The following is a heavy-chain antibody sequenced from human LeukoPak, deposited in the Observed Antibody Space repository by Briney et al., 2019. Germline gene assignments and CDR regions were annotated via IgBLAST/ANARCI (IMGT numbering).Heavy chain of an antibody. CDR3: AGAGHSSSWYSLDS. D-gene: IGHD6-13*01. J-gene: IGHJ4*02. CDR2: IYYSGST. CDR1: GGSISSGDYY. V-gene: IGHV4-30-4*08. Sequence: SQTLSLTCTVSGGSISSGDYYWSWIRQPPGKDLEWIGYIYYSGSTYYNPSLKSRVTISVDTSKNQFSLKLSSVTAADTAVYYCAGAGHSSSWYSLDSWGQGTLVTVSS.